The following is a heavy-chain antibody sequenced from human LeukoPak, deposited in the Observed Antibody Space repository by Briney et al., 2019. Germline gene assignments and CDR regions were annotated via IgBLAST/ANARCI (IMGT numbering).Heavy chain of an antibody. Sequence: PGGSLRLSCAASGFTVSSNYMSWVRQAPGKGLEWVSVIYSGGSTYYADSVKGRFTISRDNSKNTLYLQMNSLRAEDTAVYYCARGWRGIAAAGTFDPWGQGTLVTVSS. V-gene: IGHV3-66*01. CDR3: ARGWRGIAAAGTFDP. CDR1: GFTVSSNY. CDR2: IYSGGST. D-gene: IGHD6-13*01. J-gene: IGHJ5*02.